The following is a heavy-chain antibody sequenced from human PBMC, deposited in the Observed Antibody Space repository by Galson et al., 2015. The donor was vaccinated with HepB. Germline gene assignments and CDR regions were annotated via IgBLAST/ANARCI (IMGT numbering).Heavy chain of an antibody. CDR1: AFTSSTYG. CDR2: ISDSGGSA. D-gene: IGHD4-17*01. Sequence: SLRLSCAASAFTSSTYGMSRVRQAPGKGLEWVSTISDSGGSAYYADSVKGRFTISRDNSKNTLYLQMNSLRAEDTAVYYCAKDGGSTVTTLDAFDIWGQGTMVTVSS. V-gene: IGHV3-23*01. J-gene: IGHJ3*02. CDR3: AKDGGSTVTTLDAFDI.